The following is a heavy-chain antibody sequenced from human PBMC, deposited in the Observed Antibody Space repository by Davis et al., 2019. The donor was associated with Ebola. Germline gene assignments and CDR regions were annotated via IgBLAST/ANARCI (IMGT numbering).Heavy chain of an antibody. V-gene: IGHV3-23*01. CDR3: ARSFGDSSGPMNKYFDY. D-gene: IGHD3-22*01. CDR1: GFTFSAYA. J-gene: IGHJ4*02. Sequence: GESLKISCAASGFTFSAYAMSWVRQAPGKGLEWVSSITGSGDKTYYADSVKGRFTVSRDNSNNTLYLEVDSLRSEDTAVYYCARSFGDSSGPMNKYFDYWGQGTLVTVSS. CDR2: ITGSGDKT.